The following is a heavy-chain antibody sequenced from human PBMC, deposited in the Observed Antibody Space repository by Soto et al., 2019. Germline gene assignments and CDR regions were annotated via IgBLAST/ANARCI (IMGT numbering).Heavy chain of an antibody. CDR3: ASGYPYYFSRGSGYHGEDAVDI. J-gene: IGHJ3*02. V-gene: IGHV3-15*01. CDR2: IKSASHRGTT. Sequence: EVQLVESGGGLVKPGGSLRLSCTASGFTFTNAWMTWVRQAPGKGLEWVGRIKSASHRGTTDYAAPVKGRFTISRDDSKDMVTLQVNSVKSEDRAVYYCASGYPYYFSRGSGYHGEDAVDIGGEGAMVTVSS. CDR1: GFTFTNAW. D-gene: IGHD3-3*01.